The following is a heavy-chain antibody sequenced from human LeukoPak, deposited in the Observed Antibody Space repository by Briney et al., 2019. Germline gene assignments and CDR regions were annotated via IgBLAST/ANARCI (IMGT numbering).Heavy chain of an antibody. CDR3: AREYCSGGSCSGDP. J-gene: IGHJ5*02. CDR1: GFSFRSHW. CDR2: INQDGRES. Sequence: PGGSLRLSCAASGFSFRSHWMSWVRQAPGKGLEWVANINQDGRESQYVDSVKGRFTISRDNAKNSLYLQMNSLRAEDTAVYYCAREYCSGGSCSGDPWGQGTLVTVSS. D-gene: IGHD2-15*01. V-gene: IGHV3-7*01.